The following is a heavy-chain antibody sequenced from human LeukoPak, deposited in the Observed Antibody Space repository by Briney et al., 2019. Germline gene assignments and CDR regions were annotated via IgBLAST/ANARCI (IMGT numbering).Heavy chain of an antibody. J-gene: IGHJ6*02. Sequence: SETLSLTCTVSGGSISSSCWSWVRQPAGKGLEWVGIISTTGTTNYNPSPKIQGTMSLNKSNNQLCLKLSSVTAADTAVYYWARAPFSTGFQGLDFWGQGTTVTVSS. CDR2: ISTTGTT. D-gene: IGHD6-25*01. CDR1: GGSISSSC. CDR3: ARAPFSTGFQGLDF. V-gene: IGHV4-4*07.